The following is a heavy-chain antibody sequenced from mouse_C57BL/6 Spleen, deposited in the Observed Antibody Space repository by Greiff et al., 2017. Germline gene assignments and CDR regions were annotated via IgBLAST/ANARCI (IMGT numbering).Heavy chain of an antibody. CDR1: GYTFTSYW. J-gene: IGHJ3*01. V-gene: IGHV1-55*01. Sequence: VQLQQPGAELVKPGASVKMSCKASGYTFTSYWITWVKQRPGQGLEWIGDLYPGSGSTNYNEKFKSKAPLTVDPSSSTADMQLSSLTSEDSAVYYCALGNPRAYWGQGTLVTVSA. CDR2: LYPGSGST. D-gene: IGHD2-1*01. CDR3: ALGNPRAY.